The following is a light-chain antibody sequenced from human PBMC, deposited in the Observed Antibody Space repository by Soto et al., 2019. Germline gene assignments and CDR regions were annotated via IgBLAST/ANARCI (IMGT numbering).Light chain of an antibody. CDR1: SSNIGAGYD. Sequence: QSVLTQPPSVSGAPGQRVTISCTGSSSNIGAGYDVHWYQHLPGTAPKLLIYGNTNRPSGVPDRFSGSRSGTSGSLAITGLQAEDEADYYCQSYDSSLSGWVFGGGTKLTVL. CDR3: QSYDSSLSGWV. J-gene: IGLJ3*02. CDR2: GNT. V-gene: IGLV1-40*01.